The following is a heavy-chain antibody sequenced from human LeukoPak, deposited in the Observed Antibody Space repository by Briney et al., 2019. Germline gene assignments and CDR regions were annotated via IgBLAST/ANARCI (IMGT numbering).Heavy chain of an antibody. CDR1: GYTFTSYD. J-gene: IGHJ6*02. CDR3: AKGIAAAGTYISLRYYYYGMDV. CDR2: MNPSSGKT. Sequence: ASVEVSCKASGYTFTSYDINWVRQATGQGPEWMGWMNPSSGKTGYAQKFQGRVTMTRDTSISTAHTELSSLRSEDTAVYYCAKGIAAAGTYISLRYYYYGMDVWGQGTTVTVSS. V-gene: IGHV1-8*01. D-gene: IGHD6-13*01.